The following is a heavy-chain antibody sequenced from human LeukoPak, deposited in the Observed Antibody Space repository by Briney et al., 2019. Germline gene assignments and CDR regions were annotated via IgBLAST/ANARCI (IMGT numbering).Heavy chain of an antibody. D-gene: IGHD1-26*01. CDR3: ARVTTSKLGSYFPLFDY. CDR1: GGSISSGGYY. Sequence: SETLSLTCTVSGGSISSGGYYWSWIRQHPGKGLEWIGYIYYSGSTYYNPSLKSRVTISVDTSKNQFSLKLSSVTAADTAVYYCARVTTSKLGSYFPLFDYWGQETLVTVSS. V-gene: IGHV4-31*03. J-gene: IGHJ4*02. CDR2: IYYSGST.